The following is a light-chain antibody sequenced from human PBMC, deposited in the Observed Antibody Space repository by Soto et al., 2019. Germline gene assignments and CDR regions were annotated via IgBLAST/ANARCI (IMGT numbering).Light chain of an antibody. V-gene: IGKV3-20*01. CDR3: QQYGSSPRT. CDR1: QSVSSSY. J-gene: IGKJ1*01. CDR2: GAS. Sequence: EIVLTQSPCTLSLSPGERATLSWRASQSVSSSYLAWYQQKPGQAPRLVIYGASSRATGIPDRFSGSGSGTDFNLTISRLEPEDFAVYYCQQYGSSPRTFGQGTKVDIK.